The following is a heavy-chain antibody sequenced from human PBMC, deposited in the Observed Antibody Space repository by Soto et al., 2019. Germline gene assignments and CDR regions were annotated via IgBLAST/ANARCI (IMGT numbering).Heavy chain of an antibody. J-gene: IGHJ4*02. CDR1: GFTFSTCA. D-gene: IGHD4-17*01. Sequence: QVQLVESGGGVVQPGRSLRLSCAASGFTFSTCAMHWVRQAPGKGLEWVAVVSYDGSNNYYAESVRGRFTISRDNSKNXLYLQMNSLTTDDTAVYYCARGDHGDHTFANYFDYWGQGTLVTVSS. V-gene: IGHV3-30-3*01. CDR3: ARGDHGDHTFANYFDY. CDR2: VSYDGSNN.